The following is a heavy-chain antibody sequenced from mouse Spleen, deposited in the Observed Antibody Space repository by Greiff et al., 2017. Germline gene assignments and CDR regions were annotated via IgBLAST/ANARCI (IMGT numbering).Heavy chain of an antibody. CDR3: ARFLTGMGYFDY. J-gene: IGHJ2*01. V-gene: IGHV3-8*01. D-gene: IGHD2-13*01. CDR2: ISYSGST. CDR1: GYSITSDY. Sequence: DVQLQESGPGLAKPSQTLSLTCSVPGYSITSDYWNWIRKFPGNKLEYMGYISYSGSTYYNPSLKSRISITRDTSKSQYYLQLKSVTTEDTATYYCARFLTGMGYFDYWGQGTTLTVSS.